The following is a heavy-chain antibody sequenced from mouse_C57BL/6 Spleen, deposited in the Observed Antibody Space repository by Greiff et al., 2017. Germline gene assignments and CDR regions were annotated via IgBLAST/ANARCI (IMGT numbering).Heavy chain of an antibody. CDR2: IDPSDGYT. J-gene: IGHJ3*01. D-gene: IGHD2-2*01. CDR1: GYTFTSYW. V-gene: IGHV1-69*01. Sequence: VQLQQPGAELVMPGASVKLSCKASGYTFTSYWMHWVKQRPGQGLEWIGEIDPSDGYTNYNQKLKGKSTLTVDKSSSTAYMQLSSLTSADSAVYYCAVYAYDEGFGYWGQGTLLTVSS. CDR3: AVYAYDEGFGY.